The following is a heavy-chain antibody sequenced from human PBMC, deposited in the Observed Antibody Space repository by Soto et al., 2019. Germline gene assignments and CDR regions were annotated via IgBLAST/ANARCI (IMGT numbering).Heavy chain of an antibody. CDR3: AKDLGDVSSGGSCYSCDY. V-gene: IGHV3-23*01. CDR2: ISGSGGST. CDR1: GFTFSSYA. J-gene: IGHJ4*02. D-gene: IGHD2-15*01. Sequence: PGGSLRLSCAASGFTFSSYAMSRVRQAPGKGLEWVSAISGSGGSTYYADSVKGRFTISRDNSKNTLYLQMNSLRAEDTAVYYCAKDLGDVSSGGSCYSCDYWGQGTLVTVSS.